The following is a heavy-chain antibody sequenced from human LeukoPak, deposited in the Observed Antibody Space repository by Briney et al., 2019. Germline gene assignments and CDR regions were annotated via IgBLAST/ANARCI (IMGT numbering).Heavy chain of an antibody. Sequence: GGSLRLSCAASGLTFSDSYMCWILQAPGKALEWVSYISNSGDTINYSDSVKGRFTVSRDNAKNSLYLQMNTLRAEDTAVYYCARARGLGPGGWFDPWGQGTLVTVSS. CDR3: ARARGLGPGGWFDP. D-gene: IGHD3-10*01. CDR2: ISNSGDTI. V-gene: IGHV3-11*01. J-gene: IGHJ5*02. CDR1: GLTFSDSY.